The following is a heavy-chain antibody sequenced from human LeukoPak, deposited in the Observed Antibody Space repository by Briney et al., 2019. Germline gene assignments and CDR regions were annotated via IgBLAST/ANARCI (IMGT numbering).Heavy chain of an antibody. CDR3: ARDPSNTSGWKTWFDP. CDR2: ISAYNGDT. D-gene: IGHD6-19*01. CDR1: GYTFTSHG. J-gene: IGHJ5*02. V-gene: IGHV1-18*01. Sequence: ASVKVSCKASGYTFTSHGISWVRQAPGQGLEWMGWISAYNGDTKYAQNFQGRVTLTTYTSTTTAYLELRSLRSDDTAVYYSARDPSNTSGWKTWFDPWGQGTLVTVSS.